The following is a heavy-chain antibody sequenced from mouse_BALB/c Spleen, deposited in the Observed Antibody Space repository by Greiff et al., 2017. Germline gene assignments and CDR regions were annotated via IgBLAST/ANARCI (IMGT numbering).Heavy chain of an antibody. CDR3: ARSGGNYVFYYFDY. CDR2: ISSGSSTI. CDR1: GFTFSSFG. V-gene: IGHV5-17*02. J-gene: IGHJ2*01. Sequence: EVKLMESGGGLVQPGGSRKLSCAASGFTFSSFGMHWVRQAPEKGLEWVAYISSGSSTIYYADTVKGRFTISRDNPKNTLFLQMTSLRSEDTAMYYCARSGGNYVFYYFDYWGQGTTLTVSS. D-gene: IGHD2-1*01.